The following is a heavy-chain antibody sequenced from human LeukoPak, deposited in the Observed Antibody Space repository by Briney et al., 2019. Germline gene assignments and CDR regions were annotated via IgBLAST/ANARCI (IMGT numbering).Heavy chain of an antibody. D-gene: IGHD2-8*01. V-gene: IGHV3-13*01. CDR3: ARVTLYCTNGVCYTDGAFDI. CDR1: GFTFDDYA. CDR2: IGTAGDT. J-gene: IGHJ3*02. Sequence: GRSLRLSCAASGFTFDDYAMHWVRQAPGKGLEWVSAIGTAGDTYYPGSVKGRFTISRENAKNSLYLQMNSLRAGDTAVYYCARVTLYCTNGVCYTDGAFDIWGQGTMVTVSS.